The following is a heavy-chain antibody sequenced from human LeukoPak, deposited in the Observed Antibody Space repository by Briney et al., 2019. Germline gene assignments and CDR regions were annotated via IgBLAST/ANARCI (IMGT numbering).Heavy chain of an antibody. CDR1: GFIFSSYG. V-gene: IGHV3-23*01. CDR3: AKGHYDGGPYYYFDY. Sequence: GGTLRLSCAASGFIFSSYGMSWVRQAPGKGLEWVSGIRGSGDSTTYADSVKGRFTVSRDNSKNTLYLQMSSLRAEDTAVYYCAKGHYDGGPYYYFDYWGQGTLVTVSS. D-gene: IGHD3-22*01. J-gene: IGHJ4*02. CDR2: IRGSGDST.